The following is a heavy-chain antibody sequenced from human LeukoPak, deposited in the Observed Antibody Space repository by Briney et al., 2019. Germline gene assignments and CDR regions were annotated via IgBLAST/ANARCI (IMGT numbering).Heavy chain of an antibody. D-gene: IGHD3-9*01. V-gene: IGHV4-34*01. J-gene: IGHJ4*02. Sequence: SETLTLTCAVYGVSFSGYYWSWIRQPPGKGLEWIGEINHSGSTNYNPSLKSRVTISVDTSKNQFSLKLSSVTAADTAVYYCARLPYYDILTGYYTSDYWGQGTLVTVSS. CDR1: GVSFSGYY. CDR2: INHSGST. CDR3: ARLPYYDILTGYYTSDY.